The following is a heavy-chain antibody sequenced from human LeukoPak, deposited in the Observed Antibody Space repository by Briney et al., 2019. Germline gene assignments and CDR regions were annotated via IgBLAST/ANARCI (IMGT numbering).Heavy chain of an antibody. D-gene: IGHD3-22*01. CDR2: ISYDGSNK. Sequence: GGSLRLSCAASGFTFSSYAMHWVRQAPGKGLEWVAVISYDGSNKYYADSVKGRFTISRDNSKNTLYLQMNSLRAEDTAVYYCAKPPTYYYDSSGLDYWGQGTLVTVSS. V-gene: IGHV3-30*04. CDR1: GFTFSSYA. CDR3: AKPPTYYYDSSGLDY. J-gene: IGHJ4*02.